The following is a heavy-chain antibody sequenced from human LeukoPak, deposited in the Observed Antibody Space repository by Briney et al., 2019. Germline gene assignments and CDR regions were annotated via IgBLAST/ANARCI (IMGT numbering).Heavy chain of an antibody. J-gene: IGHJ3*02. D-gene: IGHD3-9*01. V-gene: IGHV1-69*06. CDR1: GGTFSSYA. Sequence: ASVKVSCKASGGTFSSYAISCVRQAPGQGLEWMGGIIPIFGTANYAQKFQGRVTITADKSTSTAYMELSSLRSEDTAVYYCAGRLRYFDQGAFDIWGQGTMVTVSS. CDR2: IIPIFGTA. CDR3: AGRLRYFDQGAFDI.